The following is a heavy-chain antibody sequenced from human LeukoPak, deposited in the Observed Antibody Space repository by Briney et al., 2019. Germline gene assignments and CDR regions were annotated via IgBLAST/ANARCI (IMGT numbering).Heavy chain of an antibody. CDR1: GFTFSSYW. J-gene: IGHJ4*02. D-gene: IGHD2-21*02. V-gene: IGHV3-66*01. CDR2: VFNGGST. Sequence: GGSLRLSCAASGFTFSSYWMSWVRQAPGMGLEWVGVVFNGGSTHYADSVRDRFTISRDYSKNTLYLQMNSLRAEDTAVYYCTRDVRCGGDCYSIYWGQGTLVTVSS. CDR3: TRDVRCGGDCYSIY.